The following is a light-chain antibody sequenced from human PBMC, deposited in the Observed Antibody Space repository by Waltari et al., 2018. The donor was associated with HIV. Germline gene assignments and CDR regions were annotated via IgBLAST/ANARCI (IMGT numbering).Light chain of an antibody. J-gene: IGLJ2*01. CDR3: CSYAGSYTGV. V-gene: IGLV2-11*01. Sequence: QSALTQPRSVSGSPGQSVTISCTGTSSDVGGYNYVSWYQQHPGKAPKLMIYDVSKRPSGVPDGCSGSKSGNTASLTISGLQAEDEADYYCCSYAGSYTGVFGGGTKLTVL. CDR2: DVS. CDR1: SSDVGGYNY.